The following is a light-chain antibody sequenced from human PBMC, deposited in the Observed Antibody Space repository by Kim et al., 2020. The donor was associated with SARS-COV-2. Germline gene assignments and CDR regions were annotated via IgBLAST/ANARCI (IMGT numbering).Light chain of an antibody. CDR1: QSVSTN. CDR2: SAS. V-gene: IGKV3-15*01. J-gene: IGKJ1*01. CDR3: QHYNEWPPWT. Sequence: PGERVTLSCRASQSVSTNVAWYQQKPGQAPSLLVHSASTRATGIPARFSGSGSGTEFTLTISSLQSEDFAVYYCQHYNEWPPWTFGQGTKVDIK.